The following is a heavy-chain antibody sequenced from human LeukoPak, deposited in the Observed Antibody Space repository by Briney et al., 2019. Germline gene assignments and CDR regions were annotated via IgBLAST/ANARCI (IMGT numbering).Heavy chain of an antibody. CDR1: GFTFSSYG. D-gene: IGHD6-6*01. J-gene: IGHJ4*02. V-gene: IGHV3-30*02. CDR3: ARGGSYSSSSVDY. Sequence: PGGSLRLSCAASGFTFSSYGMHWVRQAPGKGLEWVAFIRYDGSNKYYADSVKGRFTISRDNSKNTLYLQMNSLRAEDTAVYYCARGGSYSSSSVDYWGQGTLVTVSS. CDR2: IRYDGSNK.